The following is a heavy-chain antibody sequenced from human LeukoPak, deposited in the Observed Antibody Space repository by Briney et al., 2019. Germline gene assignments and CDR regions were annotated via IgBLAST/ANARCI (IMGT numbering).Heavy chain of an antibody. CDR2: IYPGDSDT. J-gene: IGHJ1*01. Sequence: GESLKISCKGSGYGFTSYWIGWVRQMPGKGLEWMGIIYPGDSDTRYSPSFQGQVTISADKSISTAYLQWSSLKASDTAMYYCAKTGYCSGGSCYSSSPFQHWGQGTLVTVSS. D-gene: IGHD2-15*01. V-gene: IGHV5-51*01. CDR3: AKTGYCSGGSCYSSSPFQH. CDR1: GYGFTSYW.